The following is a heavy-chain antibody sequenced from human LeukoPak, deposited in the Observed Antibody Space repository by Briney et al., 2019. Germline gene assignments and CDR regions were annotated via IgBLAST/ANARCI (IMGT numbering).Heavy chain of an antibody. Sequence: GESLRISCKGSGYSFTSYWISWVRQMPGKGLEWMGRIDPSDSCTNHSPSFQGHVTISADKSISTAYLQWSSLMASDTAMYYCARHGTPSDAFDIWGQGTMVTVSS. CDR3: ARHGTPSDAFDI. D-gene: IGHD5-24*01. J-gene: IGHJ3*02. CDR1: GYSFTSYW. V-gene: IGHV5-10-1*01. CDR2: IDPSDSCT.